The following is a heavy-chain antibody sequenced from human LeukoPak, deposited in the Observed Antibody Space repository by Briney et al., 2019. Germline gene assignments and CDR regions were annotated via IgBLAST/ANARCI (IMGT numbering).Heavy chain of an antibody. Sequence: GGSLRLSCAVSGFTVRDNYLNWVRQTPGGGLECVSVLYSGGAAYYADSVKGRFTISRDTSKNTLSLQMNSLRVEDTALYYCARGTFSPQGSYYDHWGQGTRVTVSS. V-gene: IGHV3-53*01. CDR2: LYSGGAA. CDR3: ARGTFSPQGSYYDH. D-gene: IGHD3-10*01. J-gene: IGHJ4*02. CDR1: GFTVRDNY.